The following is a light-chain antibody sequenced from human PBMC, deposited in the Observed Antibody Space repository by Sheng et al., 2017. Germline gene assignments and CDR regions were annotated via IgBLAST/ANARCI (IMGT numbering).Light chain of an antibody. CDR3: QQYGSSPLT. J-gene: IGKJ4*01. Sequence: EIVLTQSPGTLSLSPGERATLSCRASQSVSSSYLAWYQQKPGQAPSLLIYGASSRATGVPDRFSGSGSGTDFTLTISRLEPEDFAVYYCQQYGSSPLTFGGGTEGG. CDR2: GAS. CDR1: QSVSSSY. V-gene: IGKV3-20*01.